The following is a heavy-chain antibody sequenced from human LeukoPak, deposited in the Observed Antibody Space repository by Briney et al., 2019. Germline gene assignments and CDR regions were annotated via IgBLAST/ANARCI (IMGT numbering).Heavy chain of an antibody. Sequence: ASVKVSCKASGGTFSSYAISWVRQAPGQGLEWMGGIIPIFGTANYAQKFQGRVTITADKSTSTAYMELSSLRSEDTAVYYCARASLWWELPYFDYWGQGTLVTVSS. V-gene: IGHV1-69*06. CDR3: ARASLWWELPYFDY. J-gene: IGHJ4*02. CDR2: IIPIFGTA. D-gene: IGHD1-26*01. CDR1: GGTFSSYA.